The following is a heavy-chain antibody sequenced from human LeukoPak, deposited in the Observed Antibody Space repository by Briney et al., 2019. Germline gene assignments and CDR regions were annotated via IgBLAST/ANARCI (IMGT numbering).Heavy chain of an antibody. V-gene: IGHV1-46*03. Sequence: ASVKVSCKASGYTFTSYYIHWVRQAPGQGLEWMGIINPSGGSTSYAQKFQGRVTMTRDTSTSTVYMELSSLRSEDTAVYYCARGDTLIRGTTSGDYWGQGTLVTVSS. J-gene: IGHJ4*02. CDR3: ARGDTLIRGTTSGDY. D-gene: IGHD3-10*01. CDR1: GYTFTSYY. CDR2: INPSGGST.